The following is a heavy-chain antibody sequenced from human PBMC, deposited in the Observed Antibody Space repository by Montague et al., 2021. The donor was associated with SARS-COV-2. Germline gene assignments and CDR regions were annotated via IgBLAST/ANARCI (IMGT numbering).Heavy chain of an antibody. CDR2: SSGSDGGT. D-gene: IGHD3-10*01. V-gene: IGHV3-23*01. CDR3: AKDSYYYGLGYGMDV. J-gene: IGHJ6*02. Sequence: SLRLSCAASGFTFSNSAMNWVRQAPGKGLECVSGSSGSDGGTHYXDSVTGRFTISRDNSKNVLYLQMNSLRAEDTALYYCAKDSYYYGLGYGMDVWGQGTTVTVSS. CDR1: GFTFSNSA.